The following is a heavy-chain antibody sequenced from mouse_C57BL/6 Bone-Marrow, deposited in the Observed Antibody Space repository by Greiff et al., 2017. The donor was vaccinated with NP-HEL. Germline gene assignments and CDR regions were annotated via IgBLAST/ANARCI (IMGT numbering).Heavy chain of an antibody. D-gene: IGHD1-1*01. Sequence: VQLQQSGPELVKPGASVKISCTASGYSFTGYYMNWVKQSPEKSLEWIGEINPSTGGTTYNQKFKAKATLTVDKSSSTAYMQLKSLTSEDSAVYYCAYGDLFAYWGQGTLVTVSA. CDR2: INPSTGGT. V-gene: IGHV1-42*01. J-gene: IGHJ3*01. CDR1: GYSFTGYY. CDR3: AYGDLFAY.